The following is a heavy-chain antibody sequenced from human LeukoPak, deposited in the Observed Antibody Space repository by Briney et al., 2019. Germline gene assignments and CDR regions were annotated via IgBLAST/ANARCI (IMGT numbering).Heavy chain of an antibody. V-gene: IGHV3-53*01. CDR1: GFTGSLNY. Sequence: PGGSLRLSCAASGFTGSLNYMSWVRQAPGKGLEWVSATHSSGGTYYADSVKGRFTISRDTSKNTLYLQINSLSVEDTAVYYCIVFGDSNHWGQGTLVTVSS. D-gene: IGHD4-17*01. CDR2: THSSGGT. J-gene: IGHJ5*02. CDR3: IVFGDSNH.